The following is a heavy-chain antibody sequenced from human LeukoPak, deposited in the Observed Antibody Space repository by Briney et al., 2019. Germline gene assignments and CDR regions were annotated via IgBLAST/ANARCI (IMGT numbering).Heavy chain of an antibody. Sequence: PGRSLRLSCAASGFTFSDYVIHWVRQAPGKGLEWVAVISYDGSNKYYADSVKGRFTISRDNSKNTLYLQMNSLRAEDTAVYYCARNYDFWSGLPADAFDIWGQGTMVTVSS. CDR1: GFTFSDYV. CDR2: ISYDGSNK. V-gene: IGHV3-30-3*01. D-gene: IGHD3-3*01. CDR3: ARNYDFWSGLPADAFDI. J-gene: IGHJ3*02.